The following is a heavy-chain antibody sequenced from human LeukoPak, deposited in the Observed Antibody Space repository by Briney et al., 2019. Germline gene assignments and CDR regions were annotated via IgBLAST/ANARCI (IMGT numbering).Heavy chain of an antibody. Sequence: TLXLTCTVSGASIISVDYYWSWIRQPPGKGLEWIGYIYYSGDTYYDPSLKSRVTISVNTSKNQFSLKVTSVTAADTAVYYCARVGRVGGSRGSFDLWGQGTMVTVSS. V-gene: IGHV4-30-4*01. D-gene: IGHD1-26*01. CDR2: IYYSGDT. J-gene: IGHJ3*01. CDR1: GASIISVDYY. CDR3: ARVGRVGGSRGSFDL.